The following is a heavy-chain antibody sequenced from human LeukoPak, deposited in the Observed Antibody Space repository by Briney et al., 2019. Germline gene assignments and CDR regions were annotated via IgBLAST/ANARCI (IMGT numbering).Heavy chain of an antibody. J-gene: IGHJ4*02. Sequence: AGGSLRLSCAASGFTFSSYSMNWVRQAPGKGLEWVSSFSGSGGSTYYADSVKGRFAISRDNSKNTLYLQMISLRAEDTAVYYCAKSGYNRFDYWGQGTLVTVSS. D-gene: IGHD5-24*01. CDR2: FSGSGGST. CDR3: AKSGYNRFDY. V-gene: IGHV3-23*01. CDR1: GFTFSSYS.